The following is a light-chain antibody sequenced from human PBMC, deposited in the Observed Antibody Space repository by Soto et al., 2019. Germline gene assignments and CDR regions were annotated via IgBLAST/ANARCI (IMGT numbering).Light chain of an antibody. Sequence: QSVLTQPPSVSGAPGQRVTISCTGSSSNIGAGYDVHWYQQPPGTAPKLLIYGNTNRPSEVPDRFSGSKSGTSASLAITGLQAEDEADYYCGSWDSSLSAYVFGTGTKVTVL. V-gene: IGLV1-40*01. J-gene: IGLJ1*01. CDR3: GSWDSSLSAYV. CDR1: SSNIGAGYD. CDR2: GNT.